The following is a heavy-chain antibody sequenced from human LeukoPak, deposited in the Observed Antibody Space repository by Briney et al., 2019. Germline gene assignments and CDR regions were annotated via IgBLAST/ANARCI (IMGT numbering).Heavy chain of an antibody. CDR1: GVSISSGGYY. D-gene: IGHD3-16*01. J-gene: IGHJ4*02. CDR2: IYYSGST. Sequence: SETLSLTCTVSGVSISSGGYYWSWIRQHPGKGLEWIGYIYYSGSTFYNPSLKSRVTISVDTSKNQFSLKLSSVTAADTAVYYCARHAGGLHYFDYWGQGTLVTVSS. CDR3: ARHAGGLHYFDY. V-gene: IGHV4-31*03.